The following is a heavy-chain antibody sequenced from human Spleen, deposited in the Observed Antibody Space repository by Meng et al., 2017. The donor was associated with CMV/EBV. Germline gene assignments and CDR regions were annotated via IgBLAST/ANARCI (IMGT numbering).Heavy chain of an antibody. CDR1: GFTFSSYS. Sequence: GESLKISCAASGFTFSSYSMNWVRQAPGKGLEWVSSISSSSSHKYYADSVKGRFTISRDNAKNSLYLQMNSLRAEDTAVYYCARDRSLASWGQGTLVTVSS. D-gene: IGHD1-26*01. CDR3: ARDRSLAS. J-gene: IGHJ4*02. CDR2: ISSSSSHK. V-gene: IGHV3-21*01.